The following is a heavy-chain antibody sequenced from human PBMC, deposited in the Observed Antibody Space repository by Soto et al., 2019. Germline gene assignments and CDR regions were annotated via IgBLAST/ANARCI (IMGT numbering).Heavy chain of an antibody. J-gene: IGHJ4*02. D-gene: IGHD3-10*01. CDR3: AKSLRGIIIDFDY. V-gene: IGHV3-23*01. CDR1: GFTFSSYA. Sequence: GGSLRLSCAASGFTFSSYAMNWVRQAPGKGLEWVSVISGSGDSTYYADSVKGRFTISRDNSKNTLYLQMNSLRAEDTAVYYCAKSLRGIIIDFDYWGQGTQVTVSS. CDR2: ISGSGDST.